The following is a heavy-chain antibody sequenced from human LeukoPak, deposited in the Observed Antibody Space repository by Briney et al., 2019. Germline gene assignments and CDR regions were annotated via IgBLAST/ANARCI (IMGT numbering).Heavy chain of an antibody. V-gene: IGHV4-39*07. Sequence: SETLSLTCTVSGGSISSSSYYWGWIRQPPGKGLEWIGSIYYSGSTYYNPSLKSRVTISVDTSKNQFSLKLSSVTAADTAVYYCAVGRGYIERFDPWGQGTLVTVSS. CDR1: GGSISSSSYY. CDR3: AVGRGYIERFDP. J-gene: IGHJ5*02. CDR2: IYYSGST. D-gene: IGHD2-2*02.